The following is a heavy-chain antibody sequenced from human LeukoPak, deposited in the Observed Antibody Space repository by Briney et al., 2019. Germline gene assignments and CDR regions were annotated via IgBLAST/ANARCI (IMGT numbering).Heavy chain of an antibody. CDR2: IIPILGIA. CDR1: GGTFSSYA. Sequence: SVKVSCKASGGTFSSYAISWVRQAPGQGLEWMGRIIPILGIANYAQKFQGRVTITADKSTSTAYMELSSLRSEDTAVYYCARDKLYSSGWPDYWGQGTLVTVSS. CDR3: ARDKLYSSGWPDY. D-gene: IGHD6-19*01. V-gene: IGHV1-69*04. J-gene: IGHJ4*02.